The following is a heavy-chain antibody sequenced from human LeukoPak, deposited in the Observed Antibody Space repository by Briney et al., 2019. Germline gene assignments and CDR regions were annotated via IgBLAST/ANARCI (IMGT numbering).Heavy chain of an antibody. CDR1: GFTFSSYA. CDR3: ARGRFGPAADDAFDI. V-gene: IGHV3-30*04. D-gene: IGHD2-2*01. CDR2: MSYDGSNK. Sequence: GGSLRLSCAASGFTFSSYAMHWVRQAPGKGLEWVAVMSYDGSNKYYADSVKGRFTISRDNSKNTLYLQMNSPRAEDTAVYYCARGRFGPAADDAFDIWGQGTMVTVSS. J-gene: IGHJ3*02.